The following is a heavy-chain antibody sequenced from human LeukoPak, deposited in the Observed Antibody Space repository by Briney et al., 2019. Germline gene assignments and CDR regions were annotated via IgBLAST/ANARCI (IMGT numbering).Heavy chain of an antibody. J-gene: IGHJ4*02. Sequence: SETLSLTCTVSGGSISSGGYCWSGIRQHPGKGLEWIGYIYYSGSTYYNPSLKSGVTISVDTSKNQFSLKLSSVTGADTAVYCCARAPYYYDSSGYGPTNFDYWGQGTLVTVSS. CDR2: IYYSGST. CDR1: GGSISSGGYC. CDR3: ARAPYYYDSSGYGPTNFDY. V-gene: IGHV4-31*03. D-gene: IGHD3-22*01.